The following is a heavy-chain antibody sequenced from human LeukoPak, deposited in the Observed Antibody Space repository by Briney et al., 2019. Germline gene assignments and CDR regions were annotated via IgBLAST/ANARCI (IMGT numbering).Heavy chain of an antibody. V-gene: IGHV3-23*01. J-gene: IGHJ4*02. CDR2: ISGSGSST. CDR3: ARVLSLRYVDWVLYADC. Sequence: PGGSLRLSCAASGFTFTNYAVSWIPEAPGNGLEGFSAISGSGSSTYYADSVKGRFTTSRDNSKNSLFLQMNSLRAEDTAIYYCARVLSLRYVDWVLYADCWGQGILVTVSS. CDR1: GFTFTNYA. D-gene: IGHD3-9*01.